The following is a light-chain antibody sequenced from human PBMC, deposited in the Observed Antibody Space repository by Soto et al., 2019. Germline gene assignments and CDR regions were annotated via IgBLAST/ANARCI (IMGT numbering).Light chain of an antibody. Sequence: EIVLTQSPGTLSLSPGERATLSCRASQSVSSSYLAWYQQKPGQAPRLLIYGASSRATGIPDRFSGSGSGTYFTLTLIRLDPEDISVYYCQQHDSLPLTFGGGTKVEIK. CDR2: GAS. J-gene: IGKJ4*01. CDR3: QQHDSLPLT. V-gene: IGKV3-20*01. CDR1: QSVSSSY.